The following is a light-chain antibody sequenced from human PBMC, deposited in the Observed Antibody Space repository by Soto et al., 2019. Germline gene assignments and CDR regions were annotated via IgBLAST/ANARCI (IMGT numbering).Light chain of an antibody. CDR1: QVVSDGY. V-gene: IGKV3-20*01. CDR3: QQYGSSPET. CDR2: AAF. J-gene: IGKJ1*01. Sequence: VLTQSPVTLYLSPGERATLSCRASQVVSDGYLAWYQKKPGQAPRLLIHAAFNRASGIPDRFSGRGSGTDFTLTISRLEPEDFAVYYCQQYGSSPETFGQGTKVDIK.